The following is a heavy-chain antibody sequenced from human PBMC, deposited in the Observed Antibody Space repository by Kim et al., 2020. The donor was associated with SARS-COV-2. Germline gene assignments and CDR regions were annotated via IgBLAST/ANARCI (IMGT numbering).Heavy chain of an antibody. CDR2: ISGSGGTT. CDR1: GFTFSSYD. J-gene: IGHJ5*02. V-gene: IGHV3-23*01. CDR3: GKIAGSEAFDL. D-gene: IGHD6-13*01. Sequence: GGSLRLSCAASGFTFSSYDMSWVRQRLGKGLEWVSAISGSGGTTYYADSVKGWTTISGNNSNYSLFLQMNSRRAEDTAVYYCGKIAGSEAFDLCGWGTL.